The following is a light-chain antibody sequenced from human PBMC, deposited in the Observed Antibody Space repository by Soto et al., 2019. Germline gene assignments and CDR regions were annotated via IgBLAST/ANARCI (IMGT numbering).Light chain of an antibody. J-gene: IGKJ4*01. CDR2: GAS. CDR3: QQYGSSPLT. Sequence: EIVIKQSPATLSVSTGERATLSCRASQSVRSNLAWYQQKPGQAPRLLIYGASTRATGIPARFSGSGSGTEFTLTISRLEPEDFAVYYCQQYGSSPLTFGGGTKVDIK. CDR1: QSVRSN. V-gene: IGKV3D-15*02.